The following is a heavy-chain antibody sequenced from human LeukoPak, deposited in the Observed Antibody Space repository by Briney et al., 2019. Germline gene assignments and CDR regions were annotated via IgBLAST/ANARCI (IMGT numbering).Heavy chain of an antibody. CDR2: ISGSGGST. CDR1: GFTFSNYG. V-gene: IGHV3-23*01. Sequence: GGSLRLSCAASGFTFSNYGMNWVRQAPGKGLEWVSAISGSGGSTYYADSVKGRFTISRDNSKNTLYLQMNSLRAEDTAVYYCAKETYSNSHFDYWGQGTLVTVSS. J-gene: IGHJ4*02. CDR3: AKETYSNSHFDY. D-gene: IGHD6-6*01.